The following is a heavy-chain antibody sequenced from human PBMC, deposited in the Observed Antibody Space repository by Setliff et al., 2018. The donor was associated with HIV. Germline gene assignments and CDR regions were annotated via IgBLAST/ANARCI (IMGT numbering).Heavy chain of an antibody. Sequence: GESLKISCKGSGYSFSSYWIGWVRQMPGKGLEWMGIIYPGDSDTRYSPSFQGQVTISADKSISTAYLQCSSLKASDTAMYYCARLGGICSGGSCTALAYTMDAWGQGTTVTVS. J-gene: IGHJ6*02. V-gene: IGHV5-51*01. CDR3: ARLGGICSGGSCTALAYTMDA. D-gene: IGHD2-15*01. CDR1: GYSFSSYW. CDR2: IYPGDSDT.